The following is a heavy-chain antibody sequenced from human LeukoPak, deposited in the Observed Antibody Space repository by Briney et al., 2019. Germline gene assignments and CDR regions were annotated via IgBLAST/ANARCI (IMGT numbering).Heavy chain of an antibody. CDR3: ARSTYYYGSGSYYPFDC. D-gene: IGHD3-10*01. Sequence: SETLSLTCTVSGGSISSGSYYWSWIRPPAGKGLEWIGRIYSSGSTNYNSSLKSRVTISVDTSKNQFPLKLSSVTAADTAVYYCARSTYYYGSGSYYPFDCWGQGTLVTVSS. V-gene: IGHV4-61*02. CDR2: IYSSGST. CDR1: GGSISSGSYY. J-gene: IGHJ4*02.